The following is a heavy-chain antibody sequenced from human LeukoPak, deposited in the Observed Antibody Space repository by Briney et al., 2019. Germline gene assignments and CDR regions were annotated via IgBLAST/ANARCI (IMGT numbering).Heavy chain of an antibody. V-gene: IGHV1-69*13. CDR1: GGTFSSYA. CDR2: IIPIFGTA. CDR3: ASSSLWFGELSWFDP. J-gene: IGHJ5*02. D-gene: IGHD3-10*01. Sequence: SVNVSCKASGGTFSSYAISWVRQAPGQGLEWMGGIIPIFGTANYAQKFQGRVTITADESTSPAYMELSSLRSEDTAVYYCASSSLWFGELSWFDPWGQGTLVTVSS.